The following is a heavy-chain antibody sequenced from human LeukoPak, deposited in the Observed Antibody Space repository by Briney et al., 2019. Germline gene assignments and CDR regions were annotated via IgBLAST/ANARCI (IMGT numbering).Heavy chain of an antibody. V-gene: IGHV1-2*02. CDR2: INPNSGGT. J-gene: IGHJ6*03. D-gene: IGHD3-9*01. Sequence: GASVKVSCKASGYTFTGYYMHWVRQAPGQGLEWMGWINPNSGGTNYAQKFQGRVTMTRDTSISTAYMELSRLRSDDTAVYYCARTLYDILTGPDGYYYYMDVWGKGTTVTISS. CDR3: ARTLYDILTGPDGYYYYMDV. CDR1: GYTFTGYY.